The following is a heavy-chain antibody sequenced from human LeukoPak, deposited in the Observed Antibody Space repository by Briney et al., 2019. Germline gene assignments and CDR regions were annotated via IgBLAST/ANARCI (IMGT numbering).Heavy chain of an antibody. V-gene: IGHV4-39*01. CDR2: IYYSGST. D-gene: IGHD3-10*01. CDR3: AAPYYYGSGSYREYGMDV. CDR1: GGSISSSSYY. Sequence: SETLSLTCTVSGGSISSSSYYWGWIRQPPRKGLEWIGSIYYSGSTYYNPSLKSRVTISVDTSKNQFSLKLSSVTAADTAVYYCAAPYYYGSGSYREYGMDVWGQGTTVTVSS. J-gene: IGHJ6*02.